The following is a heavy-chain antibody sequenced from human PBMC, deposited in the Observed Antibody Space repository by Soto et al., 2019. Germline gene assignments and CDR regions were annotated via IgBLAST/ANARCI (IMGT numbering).Heavy chain of an antibody. V-gene: IGHV3-49*05. D-gene: IGHD5-12*01. CDR3: ARARDGYNFFLDS. CDR2: IRSKTFGGET. J-gene: IGHJ4*02. Sequence: EVQLVESGGDLVNPGRSLRLSCTPSGFTLGDVAMSWFRQAPGKGLEWVGFIRSKTFGGETQYAASVQGRFTISRDESKNIAYLEINSLRTEDTAVYYCARARDGYNFFLDSWGQGTLVTVSS. CDR1: GFTLGDVA.